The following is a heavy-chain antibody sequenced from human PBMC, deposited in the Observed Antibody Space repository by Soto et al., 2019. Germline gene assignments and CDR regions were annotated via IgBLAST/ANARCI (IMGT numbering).Heavy chain of an antibody. Sequence: PGGSLRLSCAASGFTFSSYAMGWVRQGPGKGLEWVSAISGSGGSTYYADSVKGRFTISRGNSKNTLYLQMNSLRAEDTAVYYCAKDFRGSVVLPLDYWGQGTLVTVSS. V-gene: IGHV3-23*01. D-gene: IGHD2-15*01. CDR1: GFTFSSYA. J-gene: IGHJ4*02. CDR3: AKDFRGSVVLPLDY. CDR2: ISGSGGST.